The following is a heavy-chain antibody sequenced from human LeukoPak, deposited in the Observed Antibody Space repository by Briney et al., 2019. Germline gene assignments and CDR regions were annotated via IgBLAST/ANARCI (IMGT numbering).Heavy chain of an antibody. CDR1: GGSFSDYN. D-gene: IGHD3-3*01. J-gene: IGHJ5*02. CDR3: ARGRGYDFWSGYSFDP. V-gene: IGHV4-34*01. CDR2: INQSGDT. Sequence: SETLSLTCAVYGGSFSDYNWSWIRQPPGKGLEWIGEINQSGDTNYNPSLKSRVTISVDTSKNQFSLKLSSVTAADTAVYYCARGRGYDFWSGYSFDPWRQGTLVTVSS.